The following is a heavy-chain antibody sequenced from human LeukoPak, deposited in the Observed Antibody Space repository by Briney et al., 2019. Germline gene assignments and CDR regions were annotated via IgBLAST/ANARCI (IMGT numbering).Heavy chain of an antibody. CDR1: GYTFTGYY. CDR2: INPNSGGT. V-gene: IGHV1-2*02. CDR3: ARHHSSRGGSD. D-gene: IGHD3-16*01. Sequence: ASVKVSCKVSGYTFTGYYMHWVRQAPGQGLEWMGWINPNSGGTNYAQKFQGRVTMTRDTSTSTTYMDLSRLRSDDAAVYYCARHHSSRGGSDWGQGTLVTVSS. J-gene: IGHJ4*02.